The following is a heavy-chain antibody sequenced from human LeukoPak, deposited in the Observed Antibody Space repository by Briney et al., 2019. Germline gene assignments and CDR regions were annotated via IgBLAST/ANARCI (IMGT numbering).Heavy chain of an antibody. Sequence: SQTLSLTCGISXXXXSSNSATWNWXRXXPXXGXXXLGRTYYRFKWYNDYAVSVKSRITINPDTSKNQFSLQLNFVTPEDTAIYYCARESQWLVLGYWGQGTLVTVSS. J-gene: IGHJ4*02. D-gene: IGHD6-19*01. CDR1: XXXXSSNSAT. CDR3: ARESQWLVLGY. CDR2: TYYRFKWYN. V-gene: IGHV6-1*01.